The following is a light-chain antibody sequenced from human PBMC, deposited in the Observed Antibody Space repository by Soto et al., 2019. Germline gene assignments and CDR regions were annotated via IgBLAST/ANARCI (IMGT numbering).Light chain of an antibody. CDR2: DAS. V-gene: IGKV3-11*01. CDR3: QQRSNWPPIT. CDR1: QSVSSY. Sequence: IVLTQSPANLSLSPGERATLSCGASQSVSSYLAWYQQKPGQAPRLLVYDASNRATGIPARFSGSGSGTDFTLTISSLETEDFAVYYCQQRSNWPPITFGQGTRLEIK. J-gene: IGKJ5*01.